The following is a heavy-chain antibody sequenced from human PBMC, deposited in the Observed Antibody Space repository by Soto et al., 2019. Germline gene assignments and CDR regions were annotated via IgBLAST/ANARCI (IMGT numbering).Heavy chain of an antibody. CDR2: IIPILGIA. CDR1: GGPFSSYS. D-gene: IGHD6-13*01. J-gene: IGHJ6*03. V-gene: IGHV1-69*02. Sequence: SVKLSCKASGGPFSSYSMSWVRQAPGQGLEWMGRIIPILGIANYAQKFQGRVTITADKSTSAAYMELSSLRSEDTAVYYCASLGIAAAGPNYYYMDVWGKGTTVTVSS. CDR3: ASLGIAAAGPNYYYMDV.